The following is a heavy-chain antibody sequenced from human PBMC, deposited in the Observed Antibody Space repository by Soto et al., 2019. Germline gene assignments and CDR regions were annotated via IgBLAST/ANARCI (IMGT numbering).Heavy chain of an antibody. J-gene: IGHJ1*01. CDR2: ISYDGSNK. CDR3: ASQRGAYCGGDCYWEYFQH. D-gene: IGHD2-21*02. CDR1: GFTFSSYG. V-gene: IGHV3-30*03. Sequence: PGGSLRLSCAASGFTFSSYGMHWVRQAPGKGLEWVAVISYDGSNKYYADSVKGRFTISRDNSKNTLYLQMNSLRAEDTAVYYCASQRGAYCGGDCYWEYFQHWGQGTLVTVSS.